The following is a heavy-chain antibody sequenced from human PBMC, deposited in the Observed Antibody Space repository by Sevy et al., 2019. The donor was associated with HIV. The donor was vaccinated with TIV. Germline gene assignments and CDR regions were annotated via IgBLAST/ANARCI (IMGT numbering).Heavy chain of an antibody. CDR2: IRSKAYGGTT. CDR3: TRVEGAADWGMDV. V-gene: IGHV3-49*04. D-gene: IGHD1-26*01. J-gene: IGHJ6*02. Sequence: GGSLRLSCRASGFTFDDYTMSWVRQAPGKGLEWVAFIRSKAYGGTTEYAASVKGRFTIPRDESKSIAYLQMNSLKTEDTAVYYCTRVEGAADWGMDVWGQGTTVTVSS. CDR1: GFTFDDYT.